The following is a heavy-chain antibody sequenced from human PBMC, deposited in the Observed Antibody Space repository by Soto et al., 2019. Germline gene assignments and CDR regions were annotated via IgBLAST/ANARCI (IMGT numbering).Heavy chain of an antibody. V-gene: IGHV4-4*02. CDR3: ARYCGGGSCYLGAFDI. Sequence: QMQLQESGPGLVKASETLSLTCTVSGVSINSANWWTWVRQSPGKGLEWIGEIYHSGSTNFNPSLKSRVTISVDSSKNQFYLELTSVTAADTAVYYCARYCGGGSCYLGAFDIWGQGTMVTVSS. J-gene: IGHJ3*02. CDR2: IYHSGST. D-gene: IGHD2-15*01. CDR1: GVSINSANW.